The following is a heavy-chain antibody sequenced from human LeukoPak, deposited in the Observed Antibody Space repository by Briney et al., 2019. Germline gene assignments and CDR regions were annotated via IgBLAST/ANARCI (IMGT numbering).Heavy chain of an antibody. V-gene: IGHV1-18*01. CDR2: ISAYNGNT. J-gene: IGHJ4*02. CDR3: AGVIRGVLGYCSSTSCSTGDY. D-gene: IGHD2-2*01. CDR1: GYTFTSYG. Sequence: GASVKVSCKASGYTFTSYGISWVRQAPGQGLEWMGWISAYNGNTNYAQKLQGRVTMTTDTSTSTAYMELRSLRSDDTAVYYCAGVIRGVLGYCSSTSCSTGDYWGQGTLVTVSS.